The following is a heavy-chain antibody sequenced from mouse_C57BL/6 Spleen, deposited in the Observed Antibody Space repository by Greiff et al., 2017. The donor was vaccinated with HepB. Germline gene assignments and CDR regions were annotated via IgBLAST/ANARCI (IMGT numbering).Heavy chain of an antibody. CDR1: GYTFTSYW. CDR3: ARLDYGSSYFDY. D-gene: IGHD1-1*01. CDR2: IYPGSGST. V-gene: IGHV1-55*01. Sequence: QVQLQQPGAELVKPGASVKMSCKASGYTFTSYWITWVKQRPGPGLEWIGDIYPGSGSTNYNDKFKCKATLTVDTSSSTAYMQLSSLTSEDSAVYYCARLDYGSSYFDYWGQGTTLTVSS. J-gene: IGHJ2*01.